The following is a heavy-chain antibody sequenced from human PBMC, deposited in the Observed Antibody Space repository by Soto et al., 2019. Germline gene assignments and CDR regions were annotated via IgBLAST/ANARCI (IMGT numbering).Heavy chain of an antibody. J-gene: IGHJ4*02. D-gene: IGHD2-21*02. CDR2: IGASGDIT. V-gene: IGHV3-23*01. CDR3: AKDDFTDRGDDYFDY. Sequence: GWSLRLSCAASGFSFTNFAMSWVRQAPGKGLEWVAGIGASGDITWYADSVKGRLSISRDNSKNTLYLQLNSLRFEDTAVYYCAKDDFTDRGDDYFDYWGQGPLVTVSS. CDR1: GFSFTNFA.